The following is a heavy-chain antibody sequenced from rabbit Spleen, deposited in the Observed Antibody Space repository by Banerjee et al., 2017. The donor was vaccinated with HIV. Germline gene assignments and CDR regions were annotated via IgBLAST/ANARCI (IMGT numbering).Heavy chain of an antibody. CDR2: IASSSSGFS. Sequence: QQQLEESGGDLVKPGASLTLTCTASGFTIGSSDFICWVRHAPGEGLELISCIASSSSGFSYSATWARGRFTCSKSSSTTVTLQMTSLTVADTATYFCARDTGSSFSSYGMDLWGPGTLVTVS. CDR3: ARDTGSSFSSYGMDL. D-gene: IGHD8-1*01. J-gene: IGHJ6*01. CDR1: GFTIGSSDF. V-gene: IGHV1S45*01.